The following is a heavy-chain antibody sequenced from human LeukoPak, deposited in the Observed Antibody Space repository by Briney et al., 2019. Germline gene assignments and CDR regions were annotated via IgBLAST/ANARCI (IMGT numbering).Heavy chain of an antibody. D-gene: IGHD6-19*01. CDR2: INPNSGGT. CDR1: GYTFTGYY. Sequence: ASVKVSCKASGYTFTGYYMHWVRQAPGQGLEWMGWINPNSGGTNYAQKFQGRVTMTRDTSISTAYMELSRLRSDDTAVYYCARSGGYSSGWYDYYYYMDVWGKGTTVTVSS. J-gene: IGHJ6*03. V-gene: IGHV1-2*02. CDR3: ARSGGYSSGWYDYYYYMDV.